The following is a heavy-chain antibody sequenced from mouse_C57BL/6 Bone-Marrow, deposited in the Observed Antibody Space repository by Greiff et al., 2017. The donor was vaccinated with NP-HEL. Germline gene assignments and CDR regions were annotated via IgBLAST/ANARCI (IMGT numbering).Heavy chain of an antibody. CDR2: IHPSDSDT. V-gene: IGHV1-74*01. J-gene: IGHJ2*01. CDR1: GYTFTSYW. CDR3: SIGGYRDY. Sequence: QVQLQQPGAELVKPGASVKVSCKAPGYTFTSYWMHWVKQRPGQGFEWIGRIHPSDSDTNYNHKFKGKATLTVDKSSSTAYMHLSSLTSEYSAVSYGSIGGYRDYWGQGTTLTVSS. D-gene: IGHD2-2*01.